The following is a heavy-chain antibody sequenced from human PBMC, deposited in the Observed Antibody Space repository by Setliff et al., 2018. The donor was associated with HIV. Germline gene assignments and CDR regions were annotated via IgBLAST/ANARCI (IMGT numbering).Heavy chain of an antibody. V-gene: IGHV4-34*01. Sequence: LSLTCAVYGGSFSGYYWSWIRQPPGKGLEWIGEINHSGSTNYNPSLKSRVTISVDMSKNQFSLELSSVTASDTAVYRCASLYYISSWTSYFDSWGQGTLVTVSS. D-gene: IGHD3-10*01. CDR1: GGSFSGYY. CDR3: ASLYYISSWTSYFDS. J-gene: IGHJ4*02. CDR2: INHSGST.